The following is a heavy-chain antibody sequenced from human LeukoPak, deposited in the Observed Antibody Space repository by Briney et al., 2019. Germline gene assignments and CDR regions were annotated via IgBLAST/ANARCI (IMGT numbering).Heavy chain of an antibody. V-gene: IGHV3-53*01. CDR2: IYGGGST. Sequence: PGGSLRLSCAASEFTFSRYSMNWVRQAPGKGLEWVSVIYGGGSTYYADSVKGRFTISRDNSKNTLYLQMNSLRAEDTAVYYCARRISSNWSLDYWGQGTLVTVSS. CDR1: EFTFSRYS. CDR3: ARRISSNWSLDY. J-gene: IGHJ4*02. D-gene: IGHD6-13*01.